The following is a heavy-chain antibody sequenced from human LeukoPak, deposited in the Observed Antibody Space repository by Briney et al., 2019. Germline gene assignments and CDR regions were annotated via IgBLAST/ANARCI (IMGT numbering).Heavy chain of an antibody. CDR2: ISGSGGST. CDR3: ARDLYYYGSGSDNFLYY. J-gene: IGHJ4*02. V-gene: IGHV3-23*01. D-gene: IGHD3-10*01. CDR1: GFTFGTYA. Sequence: GGSLRLSCAASGFTFGTYAMSWVRQAPGKGLEWVSAISGSGGSTYYTDSVRGRFTISRDNSKNTLYLQMNSLRAEDTAVYNCARDLYYYGSGSDNFLYYWGQGTLVTVSS.